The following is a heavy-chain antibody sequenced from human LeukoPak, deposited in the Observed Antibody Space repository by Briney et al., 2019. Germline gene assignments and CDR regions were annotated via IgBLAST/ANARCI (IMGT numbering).Heavy chain of an antibody. V-gene: IGHV3-11*04. CDR2: ISSSGSAT. D-gene: IGHD2-15*01. CDR3: ARDQDTEGFYDY. Sequence: GSLRLSCAASGFTFSDYYMNWIRHAPGKGLEWVSYISSSGSATYYADSVKGRITISRDNAKNSLYLQMNSLRAEDTAVYYCARDQDTEGFYDYWGQGTLVTVSS. CDR1: GFTFSDYY. J-gene: IGHJ4*02.